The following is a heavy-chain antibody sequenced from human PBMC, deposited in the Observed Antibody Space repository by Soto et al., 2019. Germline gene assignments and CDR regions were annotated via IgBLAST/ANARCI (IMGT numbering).Heavy chain of an antibody. CDR2: IDPSDSYT. V-gene: IGHV5-10-1*01. CDR1: GYSFTNYW. Sequence: PGEALKISCKGSGYSFTNYWISWVRQMPGKGLEWMGRIDPSDSYTNYSPSFQGHVTISADKSISTAYLQWSRLKASDTAMYYCARLSSGSKYYYYGMDVWGQGTTVTVSS. CDR3: ARLSSGSKYYYYGMDV. J-gene: IGHJ6*02. D-gene: IGHD1-26*01.